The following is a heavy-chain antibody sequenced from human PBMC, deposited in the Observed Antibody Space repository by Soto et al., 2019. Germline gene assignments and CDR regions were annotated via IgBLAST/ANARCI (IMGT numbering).Heavy chain of an antibody. J-gene: IGHJ5*02. CDR2: IYYSGST. CDR3: ARDISQRRFGELFPSGVWFDP. V-gene: IGHV4-59*01. D-gene: IGHD3-10*01. CDR1: GGSISSYY. Sequence: SQTLSLTCTVSGGSISSYYWSWIRQPPGKGLEWIGYIYYSGSTNYNPSLKSRVTISVDTSKNQFSLKLSSVTAADTAVYYCARDISQRRFGELFPSGVWFDPWGQGTLVTVSS.